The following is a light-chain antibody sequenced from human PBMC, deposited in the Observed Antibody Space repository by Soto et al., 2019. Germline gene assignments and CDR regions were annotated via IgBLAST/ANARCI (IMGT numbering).Light chain of an antibody. CDR2: SAS. Sequence: IQLTQSPSLLSASVRDTVTITCRASQALSNYLAWYQQKPGKAPDLLIYSASTLQSGVPSRFSGSGSETEFSLTIRALQPEDFATYYCQQLSRYPLTFGGGTKVDIK. V-gene: IGKV1-9*01. CDR1: QALSNY. J-gene: IGKJ4*01. CDR3: QQLSRYPLT.